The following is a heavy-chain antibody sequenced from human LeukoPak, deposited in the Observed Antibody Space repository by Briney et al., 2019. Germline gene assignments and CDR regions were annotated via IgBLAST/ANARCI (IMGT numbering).Heavy chain of an antibody. J-gene: IGHJ4*02. CDR1: GFTFSSYA. CDR3: ARSAVPWGYYFDY. V-gene: IGHV3-30-3*01. CDR2: ISYDGSNK. D-gene: IGHD7-27*01. Sequence: GRSLRLSCAASGFTFSSYAMHWVRQAPGKGLEWVAVISYDGSNKYYADSVKGRFTISRDNSKNTLYLQMNSLRAEDTAVYYCARSAVPWGYYFDYWGQGTLVTVSS.